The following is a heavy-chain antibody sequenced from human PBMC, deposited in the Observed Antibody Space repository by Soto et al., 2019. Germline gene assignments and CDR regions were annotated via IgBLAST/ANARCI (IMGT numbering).Heavy chain of an antibody. CDR2: TYYRSKWYN. Sequence: SQTLSLTCAISGGSVSSDSAAWNWVRQSPSRGLEWLGRTYYRSKWYNDYAVSVNGRITINPDTSKNHFSLQLNSVTPEDTAVYYCVRSRVFIAVAGMATYYYYYGMDVWGRGTTVTVSS. V-gene: IGHV6-1*01. CDR1: GGSVSSDSAA. D-gene: IGHD6-19*01. CDR3: VRSRVFIAVAGMATYYYYYGMDV. J-gene: IGHJ6*02.